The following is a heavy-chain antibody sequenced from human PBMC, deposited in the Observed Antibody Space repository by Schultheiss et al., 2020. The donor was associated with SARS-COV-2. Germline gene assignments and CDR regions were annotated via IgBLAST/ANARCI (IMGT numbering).Heavy chain of an antibody. CDR2: ISSSGSTI. J-gene: IGHJ4*02. Sequence: GGSLRLSCAASGFTVSSNYMSWIRQAPGKGLEWVSYISSSGSTIYYADSVKGRFTISRDNAKNSLYLQMNSLRAEDTAVYYCARDPVDYGDYWGEFDYWGQGTLVTVSS. V-gene: IGHV3-11*01. CDR3: ARDPVDYGDYWGEFDY. CDR1: GFTVSSNY. D-gene: IGHD4-17*01.